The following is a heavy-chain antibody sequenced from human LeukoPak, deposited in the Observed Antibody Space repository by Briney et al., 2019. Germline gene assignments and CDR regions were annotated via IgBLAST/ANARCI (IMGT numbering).Heavy chain of an antibody. V-gene: IGHV3-30*02. J-gene: IGHJ4*02. CDR3: ARALGGSWYNSFDY. CDR1: AFSFNTYG. Sequence: GGSLKLSCAASAFSFNTYGMHWVRQAPGKGLQWVAFIRYNGNDQYYADSVKGRFTISRDNSKNMVFLQMNSLRAEDTAVYYCARALGGSWYNSFDYWGQGTLVTVSS. D-gene: IGHD6-13*01. CDR2: IRYNGNDQ.